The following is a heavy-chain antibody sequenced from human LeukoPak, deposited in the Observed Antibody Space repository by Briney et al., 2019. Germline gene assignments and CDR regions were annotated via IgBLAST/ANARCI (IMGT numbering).Heavy chain of an antibody. CDR3: ARVDLWPAGDY. V-gene: IGHV3-23*01. CDR1: GFTFSAYV. CDR2: ISGSGGST. J-gene: IGHJ4*02. Sequence: RPGGSLRLSCAASGFTFSAYVMSWVRQAPGKGLDWVSGISGSGGSTYYADSVKGRFTISRDNAKNSLYLQMNSLRAEDTAVYYCARVDLWPAGDYWGQGTLVTVSS.